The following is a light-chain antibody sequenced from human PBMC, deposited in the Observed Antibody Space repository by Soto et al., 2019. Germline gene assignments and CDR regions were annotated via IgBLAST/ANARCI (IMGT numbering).Light chain of an antibody. V-gene: IGKV1-5*03. J-gene: IGKJ1*01. CDR2: KAS. Sequence: DIQMTQSPSTLSGSVGDRFTITCLASQTISSWLVWYQQKPGKAPKLLIYKASTLKSGVPSRFSGSGSGTEFTLTISSLQPDDFATYYCQPYNSYSEAFGPGTQVEIK. CDR3: QPYNSYSEA. CDR1: QTISSW.